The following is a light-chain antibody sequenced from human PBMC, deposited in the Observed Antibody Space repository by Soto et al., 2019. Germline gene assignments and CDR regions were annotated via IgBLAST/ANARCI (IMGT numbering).Light chain of an antibody. CDR2: EVN. Sequence: QSALTQPPSASGSPGQSVTISCTGTGSDVGGNNYVSWYQQHPGKAPKLMIYEVNKRPSGVPDRFSGSKSGNTASLTVSGLQADDEADYYCNSYVGNTNNVVFGGGTKLTVL. CDR3: NSYVGNTNNVV. V-gene: IGLV2-8*01. J-gene: IGLJ2*01. CDR1: GSDVGGNNY.